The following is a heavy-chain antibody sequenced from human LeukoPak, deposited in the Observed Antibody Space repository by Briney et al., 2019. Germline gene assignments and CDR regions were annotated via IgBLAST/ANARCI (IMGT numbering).Heavy chain of an antibody. Sequence: PSETLSLTRVVHGGSFNDYSWNWLRQSPGKGLEWIGEIYHSGSTTYNPSIRSRFTMSVDASKNQFSLRLSSVTAADTAVYYCARLGLYTSSWYRYYYFDYWGQGTLVTVSS. CDR3: ARLGLYTSSWYRYYYFDY. V-gene: IGHV4-34*01. CDR2: IYHSGST. J-gene: IGHJ4*02. CDR1: GGSFNDYS. D-gene: IGHD6-13*01.